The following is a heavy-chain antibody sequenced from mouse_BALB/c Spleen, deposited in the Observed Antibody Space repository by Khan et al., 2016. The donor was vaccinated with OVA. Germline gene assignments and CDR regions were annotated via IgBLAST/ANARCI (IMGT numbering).Heavy chain of an antibody. CDR3: ARGVYYYGSRTMDY. CDR2: IWGDGRT. D-gene: IGHD1-1*01. Sequence: VQLKESGPGLVVPSQSLSITCTVSGFSLTGYGVNWVRQPPGKGLEWLGMIWGDGRTDYNSALKSRLSISKDNSKSQVFLKMNSLQTDDTARYYCARGVYYYGSRTMDYWGQGTSVTVSS. CDR1: GFSLTGYG. J-gene: IGHJ4*01. V-gene: IGHV2-6-7*01.